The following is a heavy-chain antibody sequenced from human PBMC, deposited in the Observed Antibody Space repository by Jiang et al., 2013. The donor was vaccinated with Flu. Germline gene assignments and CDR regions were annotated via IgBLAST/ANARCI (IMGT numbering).Heavy chain of an antibody. D-gene: IGHD3-22*01. V-gene: IGHV3-30*18. Sequence: GVVQPGRSLRLSCAASGFTFSSYGMHWVRQAPGKGLEWVAVISYDGSNKYYADSVKGRFTISRDNSKNTLYLQMNSLRAEDTAVYYCAKAPHDYDSSGLVYWGQGTLVTVSS. J-gene: IGHJ4*02. CDR3: AKAPHDYDSSGLVY. CDR1: GFTFSSYG. CDR2: ISYDGSNK.